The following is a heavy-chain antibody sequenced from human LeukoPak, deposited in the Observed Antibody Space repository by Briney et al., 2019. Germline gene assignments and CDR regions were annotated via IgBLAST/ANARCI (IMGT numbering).Heavy chain of an antibody. CDR2: IRGSGGGT. Sequence: GGSLRLSCAASGFTFSSYSMNWVRQAPGKGLEWVSAIRGSGGGTEYADSVRGRFTISRDNSKNMLYLQMNNLRAEDTAVYYCARDPNGDYVGAFDFWGRGTMVTVS. CDR3: ARDPNGDYVGAFDF. V-gene: IGHV3-23*01. CDR1: GFTFSSYS. D-gene: IGHD4-17*01. J-gene: IGHJ3*01.